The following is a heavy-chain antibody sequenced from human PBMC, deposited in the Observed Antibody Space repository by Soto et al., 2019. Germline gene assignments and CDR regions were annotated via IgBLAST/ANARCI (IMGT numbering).Heavy chain of an antibody. CDR2: IIPIFGTA. J-gene: IGHJ6*02. V-gene: IGHV1-69*13. CDR1: GGTFSSYA. D-gene: IGHD1-1*01. Sequence: SVKVSCKASGGTFSSYAISWVRQAPGQGLEWMGGIIPIFGTANYAQKFQGRVTITADESTSTAYMELSSLRSEDTAVYYCARAKRELERLYFAYYGMDVWGQGTTVTVSS. CDR3: ARAKRELERLYFAYYGMDV.